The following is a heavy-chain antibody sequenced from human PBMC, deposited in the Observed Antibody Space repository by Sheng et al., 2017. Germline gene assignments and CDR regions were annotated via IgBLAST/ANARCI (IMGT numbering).Heavy chain of an antibody. J-gene: IGHJ4*02. CDR2: INGDTGNT. V-gene: IGHV1-18*01. CDR3: ARDWGEQKVLADY. Sequence: QVQLVQSGAEVKKPGASVKVPCKASGFTFTSYGITWVRQAPGQGLEWVGFINGDTGNTKYAQKFQDRVTMTIDTFTSTGYMELRSLRSDDTAVYFCARDWGEQKVLADYWGQGSLVTVSS. CDR1: GFTFTSYG. D-gene: IGHD2-2*01.